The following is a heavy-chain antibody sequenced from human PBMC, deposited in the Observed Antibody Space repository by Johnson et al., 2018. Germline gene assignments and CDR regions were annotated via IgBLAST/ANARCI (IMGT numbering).Heavy chain of an antibody. Sequence: QVQLQESGPGLVKPSETLSLTCTVSGGSISSYYWSWIRQPPGKGLAWIGYIYYSGSTNYNPSLKRRVTISVDTSKNQFSLKLSSVTAADTAVYYCARYPGTAFDIWGQGTMVTVSS. J-gene: IGHJ3*02. CDR3: ARYPGTAFDI. CDR1: GGSISSYY. V-gene: IGHV4-59*01. D-gene: IGHD1-26*01. CDR2: IYYSGST.